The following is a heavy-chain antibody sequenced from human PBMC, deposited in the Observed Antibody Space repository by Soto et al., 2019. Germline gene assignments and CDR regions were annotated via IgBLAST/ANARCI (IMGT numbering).Heavy chain of an antibody. D-gene: IGHD1-26*01. CDR1: GGSISSGGSS. Sequence: SETLSLTCTVSGGSISSGGSSWSWIRRPPGKGLEWIGYIYHSGSTYYNPSLKSRVTISVDRSKNQFSLKLSSVTAADTAVYYCARAFRKYIVGATYYFDYWGQGTLVTVSS. V-gene: IGHV4-30-2*01. CDR2: IYHSGST. J-gene: IGHJ4*02. CDR3: ARAFRKYIVGATYYFDY.